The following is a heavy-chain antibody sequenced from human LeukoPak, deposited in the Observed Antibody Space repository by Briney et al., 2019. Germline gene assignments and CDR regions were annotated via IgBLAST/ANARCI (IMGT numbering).Heavy chain of an antibody. Sequence: SETLSLTCAVYGGSLSGYYWSWIRQPPGKGLEWIGEINHSGSTNYNPSLKSRVTISVDTSKNQLSLKLSSMTAADTAVYYCARQWLVSPLFDYWGQGTLVTVSS. CDR3: ARQWLVSPLFDY. CDR2: INHSGST. V-gene: IGHV4-34*01. D-gene: IGHD6-19*01. J-gene: IGHJ4*02. CDR1: GGSLSGYY.